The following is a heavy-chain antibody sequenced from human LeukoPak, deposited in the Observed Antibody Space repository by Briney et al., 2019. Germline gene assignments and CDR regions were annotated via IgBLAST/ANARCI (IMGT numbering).Heavy chain of an antibody. CDR1: GFPFRNYA. D-gene: IGHD2-21*01. Sequence: GGSLRLSCAASGFPFRNYALIWVRQAPEKGLEWVSTVSGSGEDTYYADSVKGRFTISRDNSRNTVYLQVNSLRAEDTAVYYCAMKYSTPLYWGQGTLVTVSS. V-gene: IGHV3-23*01. CDR2: VSGSGEDT. J-gene: IGHJ4*02. CDR3: AMKYSTPLY.